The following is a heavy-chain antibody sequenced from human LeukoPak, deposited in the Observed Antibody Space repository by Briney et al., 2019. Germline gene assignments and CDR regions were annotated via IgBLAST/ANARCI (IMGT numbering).Heavy chain of an antibody. V-gene: IGHV3-30-3*01. CDR1: GFTFSSYA. J-gene: IGHJ4*02. Sequence: PGGSLRLSCAASGFTFSSYAMRWVRQAPGKGLEWVAVISYDGSNKYYADSVKGRFTISRDNSKNTLYLQMNSLRAEDTAVYYCARDGGIAARPARFDYWGQGTLVTVSS. CDR2: ISYDGSNK. CDR3: ARDGGIAARPARFDY. D-gene: IGHD6-6*01.